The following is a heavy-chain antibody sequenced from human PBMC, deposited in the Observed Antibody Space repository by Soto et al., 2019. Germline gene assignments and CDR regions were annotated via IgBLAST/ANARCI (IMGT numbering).Heavy chain of an antibody. CDR3: VKRVEGSGTYYKGPFDY. J-gene: IGHJ4*02. Sequence: EVQLLGSGGGLVQPGGSLRLSCAASGFTFSSYAMSWVRQAPGKGLEWVSGISVSGGSTYYADSVKGRFTISRDNSKNTLYLQMNSLRAEDTAVYYCVKRVEGSGTYYKGPFDYWGQGTLVTVSS. V-gene: IGHV3-23*01. CDR1: GFTFSSYA. CDR2: ISVSGGST. D-gene: IGHD3-10*01.